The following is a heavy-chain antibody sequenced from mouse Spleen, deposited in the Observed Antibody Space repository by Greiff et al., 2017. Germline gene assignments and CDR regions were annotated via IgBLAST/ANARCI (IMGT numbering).Heavy chain of an antibody. V-gene: IGHV3-6*01. CDR1: GYSITSGYY. CDR2: ISYDGSN. CDR3: ARDRYEAMDY. Sequence: DVKLVESGPGLVKPSQSLSLTCSVTGYSITSGYYWNWIRQFPGNKLEWMGYISYDGSNNYNPSLKNRISITRDTSKNQFFLKLNSVTTEDTATYYCARDRYEAMDYWGQGTSVTVSS. D-gene: IGHD2-14*01. J-gene: IGHJ4*01.